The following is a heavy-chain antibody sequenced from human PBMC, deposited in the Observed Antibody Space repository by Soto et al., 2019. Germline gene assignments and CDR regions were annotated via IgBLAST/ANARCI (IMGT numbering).Heavy chain of an antibody. D-gene: IGHD3-16*01. J-gene: IGHJ4*02. Sequence: QVQLVQSGAEVKKPGASVRVSCKASGYTFNSYYIHWVRQAPGQGLEWMGWINPNSDVTGYAQSFQGRVTMTRDMSMTTAYMDLTRLRSDDTAVYYCVRVGLNRNYDFDFWGQGTLITVSS. CDR2: INPNSDVT. CDR1: GYTFNSYY. V-gene: IGHV1-2*02. CDR3: VRVGLNRNYDFDF.